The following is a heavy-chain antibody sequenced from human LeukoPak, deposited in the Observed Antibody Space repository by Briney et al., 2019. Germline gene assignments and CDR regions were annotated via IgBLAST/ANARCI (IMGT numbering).Heavy chain of an antibody. CDR3: ARDTRGKDYSNYGAWFDP. V-gene: IGHV4-4*08. J-gene: IGHJ5*02. D-gene: IGHD4-11*01. CDR2: FDNSGST. CDR1: GGSINNYC. Sequence: SETLSLTCTVSGGSINNYCWSWIRQPPGKGLEWIGFFDNSGSTNYNPSLKSRVTISVDTSKNQVSLKLNSVTAEDTAVYYCARDTRGKDYSNYGAWFDPWGQGTLVTVSS.